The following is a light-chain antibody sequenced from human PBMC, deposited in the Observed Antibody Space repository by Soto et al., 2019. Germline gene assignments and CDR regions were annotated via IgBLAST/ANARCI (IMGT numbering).Light chain of an antibody. J-gene: IGLJ1*01. CDR3: SSYTSSTNYV. Sequence: QSALTQPASVSGSPGQSITISCTGTSIDIAPYNYVSWYQQHPGKAPKLIIYEVSYRPSGISNRFSGSKSGNTASLTISGLQAEDEADYYCSSYTSSTNYVFGTRTKVTVL. V-gene: IGLV2-14*01. CDR2: EVS. CDR1: SIDIAPYNY.